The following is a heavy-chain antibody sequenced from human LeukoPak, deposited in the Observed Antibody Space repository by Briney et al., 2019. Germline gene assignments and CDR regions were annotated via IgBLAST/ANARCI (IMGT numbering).Heavy chain of an antibody. J-gene: IGHJ4*02. V-gene: IGHV3-9*03. CDR3: AKDKGIQAAVGMVY. CDR1: GFTFDNYA. D-gene: IGHD6-13*01. CDR2: ISWNSGSI. Sequence: TGGSLRLSCAASGFTFDNYAMHWVRQAPGKGLEWVSGISWNSGSIGYADSVKGRFTISRDNAQNSLYLQMNSLRAEDMALYYCAKDKGIQAAVGMVYWGQGTLVTVSS.